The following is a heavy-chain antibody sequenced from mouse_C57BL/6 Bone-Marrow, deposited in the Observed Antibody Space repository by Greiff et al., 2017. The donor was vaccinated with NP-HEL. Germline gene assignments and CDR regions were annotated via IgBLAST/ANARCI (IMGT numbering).Heavy chain of an antibody. V-gene: IGHV1-4*01. CDR3: ARFNGYLAY. CDR1: GYTFTSYT. CDR2: INPSSGYT. Sequence: VQLHQSGAELARPGASVKMSCKASGYTFTSYTMHWVKQRPGQGLEWIGYINPSSGYTKYNQKFKDKATLTADKSSSTAYMQLSSLTSEDSAVYYCARFNGYLAYWGQGTLVTVSA. D-gene: IGHD2-2*01. J-gene: IGHJ3*01.